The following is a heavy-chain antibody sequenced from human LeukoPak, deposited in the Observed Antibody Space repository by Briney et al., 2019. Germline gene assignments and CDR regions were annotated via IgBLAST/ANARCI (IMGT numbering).Heavy chain of an antibody. CDR3: ARDFRRYSSSPNWFDP. Sequence: SETLSLTCTVSGRSISSYYWSWIRQPPGKGLEWIGYIYYSGSTNYNPSLKSRVTISVDTSKNQFSLKLSSVTAADTAVYYCARDFRRYSSSPNWFDPWGQGTLVTVSS. CDR2: IYYSGST. D-gene: IGHD6-6*01. V-gene: IGHV4-59*01. J-gene: IGHJ5*02. CDR1: GRSISSYY.